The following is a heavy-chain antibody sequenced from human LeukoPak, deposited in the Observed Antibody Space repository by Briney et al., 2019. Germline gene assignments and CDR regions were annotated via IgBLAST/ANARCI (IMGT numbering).Heavy chain of an antibody. CDR1: GFTFNNYG. V-gene: IGHV3-7*04. Sequence: GGSLRLSCAGSGFTFNNYGIHWVRQAPGKGLEWVANIKEDGGELNYVDSVKGRFTISRDNAKQSLFLQMNSLRVEDLGVYYCARGRRWLQPLDYWGQGTLVTVSS. CDR2: IKEDGGEL. CDR3: ARGRRWLQPLDY. D-gene: IGHD5-24*01. J-gene: IGHJ4*02.